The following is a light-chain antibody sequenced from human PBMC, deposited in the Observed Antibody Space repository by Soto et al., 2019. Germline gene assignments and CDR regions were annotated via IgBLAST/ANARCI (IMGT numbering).Light chain of an antibody. V-gene: IGKV1-9*01. CDR3: QQVHDYPIT. J-gene: IGKJ4*01. Sequence: DIQLAQSPSFLSASVGDRVTVTCRSSQDISSYLAWYQQKPGKAPKVLIYGASTLQSGVPPRFGGSGSGTAFTLTISSLQPEDFATCYCQQVHDYPITFGGGTKGEI. CDR2: GAS. CDR1: QDISSY.